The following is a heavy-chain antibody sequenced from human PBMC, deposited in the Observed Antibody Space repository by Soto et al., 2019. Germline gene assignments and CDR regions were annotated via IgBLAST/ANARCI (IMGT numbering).Heavy chain of an antibody. CDR3: ARDKITGLFDY. Sequence: PSETLSLTCAVSGGSISSSNWWSWVRQPPGKGLEWIGDIYHSGSTNYNPSLKSRVTISVDTSKNQFSLKLTSVTAADTAVYYCARDKITGLFDYWGQGTLVTVSS. CDR1: GGSISSSNW. V-gene: IGHV4-4*02. CDR2: IYHSGST. J-gene: IGHJ4*02. D-gene: IGHD2-8*02.